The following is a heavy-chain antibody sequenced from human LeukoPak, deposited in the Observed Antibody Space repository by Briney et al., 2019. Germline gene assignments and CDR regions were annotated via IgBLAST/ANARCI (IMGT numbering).Heavy chain of an antibody. CDR2: ISSSSYI. Sequence: GRSLILSCPASGFTFSSHRMKSVRQAAGKGLDLVSSISSSSYIYYEISVKGRFTISRDNAKNSLYLQMNSLRAEDTAVYYCARATQVGQGGMDVWGQGTTVTV. D-gene: IGHD1-26*01. CDR1: GFTFSSHR. CDR3: ARATQVGQGGMDV. V-gene: IGHV3-21*01. J-gene: IGHJ6*02.